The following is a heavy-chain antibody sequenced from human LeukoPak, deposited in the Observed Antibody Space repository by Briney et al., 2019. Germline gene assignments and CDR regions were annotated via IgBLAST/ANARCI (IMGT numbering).Heavy chain of an antibody. CDR1: GGSISSYY. Sequence: SETLSLTCIVSGGSISSYYRTWIRQPPGKGLEWIGYTYYSGRTNYNPSLKSRLTMSVDTSKNEFSLNLRSVTAADTAVYYCARPTKRDNTDAFDIWGQGTLVIVSA. V-gene: IGHV4-59*08. CDR3: ARPTKRDNTDAFDI. D-gene: IGHD2/OR15-2a*01. J-gene: IGHJ3*02. CDR2: TYYSGRT.